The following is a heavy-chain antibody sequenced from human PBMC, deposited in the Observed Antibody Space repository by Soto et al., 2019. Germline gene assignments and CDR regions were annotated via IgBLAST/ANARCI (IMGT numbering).Heavy chain of an antibody. CDR1: GYTFTRYG. J-gene: IGHJ6*02. D-gene: IGHD2-21*02. V-gene: IGHV1-18*01. CDR2: ISGYDGRT. Sequence: QVDLVQCGAEVKKPGASVKVSCKTSGYTFTRYGISWVRQAPGQGLEWMGWISGYDGRTNFAQKVQDRVTMTTDTCTSTVYMELRSLSSDDTAVYYCAREGDVPDYYYGMDVWGQGTTVTVCS. CDR3: AREGDVPDYYYGMDV.